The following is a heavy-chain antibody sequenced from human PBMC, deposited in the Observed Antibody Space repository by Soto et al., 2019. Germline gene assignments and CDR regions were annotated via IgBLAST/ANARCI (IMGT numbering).Heavy chain of an antibody. CDR3: VRGGTFFYGSGNYNWFDP. J-gene: IGHJ5*02. Sequence: ASVKVSCKASGYTFTSYGISWVRQAPGQGLEWMGWISAYNGNTNYAQKLQGRVTMTTDTSTSTAYMELRSLRSDDTAVYYCVRGGTFFYGSGNYNWFDPWGQGTLVTSPQ. CDR2: ISAYNGNT. V-gene: IGHV1-18*01. CDR1: GYTFTSYG. D-gene: IGHD3-10*01.